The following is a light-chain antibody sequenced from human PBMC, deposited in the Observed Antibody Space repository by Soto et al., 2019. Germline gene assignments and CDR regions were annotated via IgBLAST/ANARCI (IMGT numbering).Light chain of an antibody. J-gene: IGKJ5*01. V-gene: IGKV3-11*01. CDR3: QQRSNWPRIT. Sequence: EVVMTQSPATLSVSPGERVALSCRASQSISINLAWIQQKPGQGPRLLMIGASNRATGIPARFSGSGSGTDFTLTISSLEPEDFALYYCQQRSNWPRITFGQGTRLEIK. CDR2: GAS. CDR1: QSISIN.